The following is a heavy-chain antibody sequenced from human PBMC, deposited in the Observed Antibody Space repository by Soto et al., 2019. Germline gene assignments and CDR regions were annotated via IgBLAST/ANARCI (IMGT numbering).Heavy chain of an antibody. J-gene: IGHJ6*03. CDR2: ISSSGSTI. Sequence: QVQLVESGGGLVKPGGSLRLSCAASGFTFSDYYMSWIRQAPGKGLEWVSYISSSGSTIYYADSVKGRFTISRDNAKNSLYLQMNSLRAEDTAVYYCARRAVVVVAATPYYYYYYMDVWGKGTTVTVSS. D-gene: IGHD2-15*01. V-gene: IGHV3-11*01. CDR3: ARRAVVVVAATPYYYYYYMDV. CDR1: GFTFSDYY.